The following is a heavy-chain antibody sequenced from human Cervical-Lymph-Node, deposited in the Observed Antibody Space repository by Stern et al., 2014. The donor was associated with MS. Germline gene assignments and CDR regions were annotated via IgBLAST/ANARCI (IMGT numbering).Heavy chain of an antibody. CDR2: IFPGGSDI. Sequence: VQLVQSGPEVKRPGESLKISCQASGYTFTSYWIGWVRQMPGKGLEWIAIIFPGGSDIRCSPSFQGQVPISAANSSSPAYLQWNNLKASDTAIYYCARQRYFDYWGQGTLVTVSS. CDR1: GYTFTSYW. CDR3: ARQRYFDY. J-gene: IGHJ4*02. V-gene: IGHV5-51*01.